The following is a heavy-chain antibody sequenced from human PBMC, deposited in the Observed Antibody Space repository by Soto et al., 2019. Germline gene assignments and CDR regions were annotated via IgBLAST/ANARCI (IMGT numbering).Heavy chain of an antibody. V-gene: IGHV3-23*01. J-gene: IGHJ4*02. CDR3: AKDRTTKLESRDRVLHY. Sequence: EVQLLESGGGLVQPGGSLRLSCAASGFTFSSYAMSWVRQAPGKGLEWVAAISGSGGSTYYADSVKGRFTISRDNSKNTLYLQMNSLRAEDTAVYYCAKDRTTKLESRDRVLHYWGQGTLVTVSS. CDR1: GFTFSSYA. D-gene: IGHD1-1*01. CDR2: ISGSGGST.